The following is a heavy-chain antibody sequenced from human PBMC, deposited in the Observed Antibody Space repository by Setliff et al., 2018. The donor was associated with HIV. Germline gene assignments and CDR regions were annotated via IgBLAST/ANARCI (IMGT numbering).Heavy chain of an antibody. CDR2: VYHSGNS. V-gene: IGHV4-39*01. CDR3: ARLYSGSYWGDAAFDI. Sequence: PSETLSLTCTVSGGSISISTYCWGWIRQAPGRGLEWIGSVYHSGNSYYRPSLKSRVTMSVDTSKNQFSLKLSSVTVADTAMFYCARLYSGSYWGDAAFDIWGQGTMVTVSS. J-gene: IGHJ3*02. D-gene: IGHD1-26*01. CDR1: GGSISISTYC.